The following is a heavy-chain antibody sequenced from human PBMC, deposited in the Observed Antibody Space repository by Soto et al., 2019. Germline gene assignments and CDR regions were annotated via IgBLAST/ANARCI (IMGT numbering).Heavy chain of an antibody. J-gene: IGHJ4*02. CDR2: ISAYNGNT. V-gene: IGHV1-18*01. CDR1: GYTFTSYG. Sequence: ASVKVSCKASGYTFTSYGISRGRQAPGQGLEWMGWISAYNGNTNYAQKLQGRVTMTTDTSTSTAYMELRSLRSDDTAVYYCARVEPGCSGGSCYGGYWGQGTLVTVSS. D-gene: IGHD2-15*01. CDR3: ARVEPGCSGGSCYGGY.